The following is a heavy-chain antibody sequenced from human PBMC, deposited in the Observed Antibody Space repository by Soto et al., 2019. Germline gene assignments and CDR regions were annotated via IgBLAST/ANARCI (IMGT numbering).Heavy chain of an antibody. D-gene: IGHD6-19*01. CDR1: GFTFSSYA. J-gene: IGHJ4*02. CDR2: ISGSGGST. Sequence: EVQLLESGGGLVQPGGSLRLSCAASGFTFSSYAMSWVRQAPGKGLEWVSSISGSGGSTYYADSVKGRFTTSRDNSKNTLDLQMNSLRAEETAIYYCAKDRVAVAGNWGQGTRVTGSS. CDR3: AKDRVAVAGN. V-gene: IGHV3-23*01.